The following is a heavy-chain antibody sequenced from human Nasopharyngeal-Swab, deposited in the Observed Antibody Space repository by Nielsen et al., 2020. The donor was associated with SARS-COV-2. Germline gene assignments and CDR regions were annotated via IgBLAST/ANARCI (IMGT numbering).Heavy chain of an antibody. CDR1: GFTFSSYA. D-gene: IGHD1-26*01. CDR2: IAYDGSNK. Sequence: GESLKISCAASGFTFSSYAMHWVRQAPGKGLEWVAAIAYDGSNKYYADSVKGRFTISRDNSKNTLYLQMNSLRAEDTAVYYCAREWVGATPYFDYWGQGTLVTVSS. V-gene: IGHV3-30*04. CDR3: AREWVGATPYFDY. J-gene: IGHJ4*02.